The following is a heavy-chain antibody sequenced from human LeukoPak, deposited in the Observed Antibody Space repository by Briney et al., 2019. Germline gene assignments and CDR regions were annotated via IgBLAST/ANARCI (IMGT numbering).Heavy chain of an antibody. D-gene: IGHD2-15*01. CDR1: GGSISSSSW. J-gene: IGHJ4*02. CDR3: ARFGIGCSGGSCYPARFFDY. V-gene: IGHV4-4*02. CDR2: IYHSGST. Sequence: SGTLSLTCAVSGGSISSSSWWSWVRQPPGKGLEWIGEIYHSGSTNYNPSLKSRVTISVDKSKNQFSLKLSSVTAADTAVYYCARFGIGCSGGSCYPARFFDYWGQGTLVTVSS.